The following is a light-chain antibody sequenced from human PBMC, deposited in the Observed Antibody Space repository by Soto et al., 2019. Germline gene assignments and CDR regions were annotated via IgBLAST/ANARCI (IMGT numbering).Light chain of an antibody. J-gene: IGKJ1*01. V-gene: IGKV3-20*01. Sequence: EIVLTESLGTLSLSPGERATVSCRASQSVTSSYLAWYQQKPGQAPRLLIYGVSSRATGIPDRFSGSGSGTDFTLTISRLEPEDFAVYYCQHYGSSLWTFGQGTKVEIK. CDR1: QSVTSSY. CDR3: QHYGSSLWT. CDR2: GVS.